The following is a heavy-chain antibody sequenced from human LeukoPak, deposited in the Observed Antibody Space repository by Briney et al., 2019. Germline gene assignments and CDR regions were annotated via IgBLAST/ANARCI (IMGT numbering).Heavy chain of an antibody. CDR2: INHSGST. Sequence: PSETLSLTCAVYGGSFSGYYWSWIRQPPGKGLEWIGEINHSGSTNYNPSLKGRVTISVDTSRNQFSLKLSSVTAADTAVYYCARGRRVGAIDYWGQGTLVTVSS. V-gene: IGHV4-34*01. J-gene: IGHJ4*02. CDR3: ARGRRVGAIDY. CDR1: GGSFSGYY. D-gene: IGHD1-26*01.